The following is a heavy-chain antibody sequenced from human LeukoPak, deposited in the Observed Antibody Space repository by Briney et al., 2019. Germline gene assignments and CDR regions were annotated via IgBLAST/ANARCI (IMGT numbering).Heavy chain of an antibody. CDR2: MNPNSGNT. V-gene: IGHV1-8*01. Sequence: GASVKVSCKASGYTFTSYDIYWVRQAPGQGLEWMGWMNPNSGNTDYAQKFQGRVTMTRNTSISTAYMELSSLRSEDTAVYYCARATDTAMVTPWGQGSLVTVSS. CDR1: GYTFTSYD. D-gene: IGHD5-18*01. J-gene: IGHJ5*02. CDR3: ARATDTAMVTP.